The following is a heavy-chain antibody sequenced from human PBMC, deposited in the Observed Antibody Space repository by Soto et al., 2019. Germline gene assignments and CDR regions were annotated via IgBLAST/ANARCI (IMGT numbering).Heavy chain of an antibody. J-gene: IGHJ4*02. Sequence: QLQLQESGPGLVKPSETLSLTCTVSGGSISSSSYYWGWIRQPPGKGLEWIGSIYYSGSTYYNPSLKSRVTISVDTSKNQFSLKLSSVTAADTAVYYCARLISIVGSSGYSAPGEVDYWGQGTLVTVSS. CDR3: ARLISIVGSSGYSAPGEVDY. CDR2: IYYSGST. CDR1: GGSISSSSYY. D-gene: IGHD3-22*01. V-gene: IGHV4-39*01.